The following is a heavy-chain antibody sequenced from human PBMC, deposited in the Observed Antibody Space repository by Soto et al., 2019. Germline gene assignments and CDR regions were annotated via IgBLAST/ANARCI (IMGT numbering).Heavy chain of an antibody. D-gene: IGHD1-26*01. J-gene: IGHJ3*02. Sequence: ELQLLESGGGLVQPGGSLRLSCVASEFTFSSYAMSWVRQAPGKGLEWVSAISGSGGSTYYADSVQGRFAVARDNSKSTLYLQMNSLRADDTAVYYCANAPTGEMCTVFQAVDICGPGTMVTVSS. CDR2: ISGSGGST. CDR1: EFTFSSYA. CDR3: ANAPTGEMCTVFQAVDI. V-gene: IGHV3-23*01.